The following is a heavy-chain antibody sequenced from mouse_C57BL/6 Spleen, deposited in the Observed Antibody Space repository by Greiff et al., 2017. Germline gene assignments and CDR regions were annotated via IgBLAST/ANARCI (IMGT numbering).Heavy chain of an antibody. CDR1: GFNIKDDY. J-gene: IGHJ2*01. D-gene: IGHD4-1*01. Sequence: VQLKQSGAELVRPGASVKLSCTASGFNIKDDYMHWVKQRPEQGLEWIGWIDPENGDTEYASKFQGKATITADTSSNTAYLQLSSLTSEDTAVYYCTSNWDVYWGQGTTLTVSS. CDR2: IDPENGDT. V-gene: IGHV14-4*01. CDR3: TSNWDVY.